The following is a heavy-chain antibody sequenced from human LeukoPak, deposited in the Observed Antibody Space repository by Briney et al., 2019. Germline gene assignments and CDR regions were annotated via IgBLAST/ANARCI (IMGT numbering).Heavy chain of an antibody. CDR1: GFTFSSYG. CDR2: IRYDGSNK. V-gene: IGHV3-30*02. Sequence: GGSLRLSCAASGFTFSSYGMHWVRQAPGKGLEWVAFIRYDGSNKYYADSVKGRFTISRDNSKNTLYLQMNSLRAEDTAVYYCAKDQSPFTFGGVIVSFDYWGQGTLVTVSS. J-gene: IGHJ4*02. CDR3: AKDQSPFTFGGVIVSFDY. D-gene: IGHD3-16*02.